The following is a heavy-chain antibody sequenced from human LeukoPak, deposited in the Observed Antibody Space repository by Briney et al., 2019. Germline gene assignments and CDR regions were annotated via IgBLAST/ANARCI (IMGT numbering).Heavy chain of an antibody. CDR3: AGHFGAWHYFDY. Sequence: GGTLRLSCAASGFTFSSYAIHWVRQAPGKGLEWVALISYDGSTKYSTDSVKGRFTISRDNSKNTLYLQMNSLRPEDTAVYYCAGHFGAWHYFDYWGQGTLVTVSS. J-gene: IGHJ4*02. D-gene: IGHD3-3*01. CDR1: GFTFSSYA. CDR2: ISYDGSTK. V-gene: IGHV3-30*04.